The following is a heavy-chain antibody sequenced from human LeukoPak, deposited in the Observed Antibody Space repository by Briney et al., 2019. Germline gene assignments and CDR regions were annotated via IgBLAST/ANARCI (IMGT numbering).Heavy chain of an antibody. CDR2: IKGDGSGA. D-gene: IGHD3-10*01. V-gene: IGHV3-74*01. CDR1: GFTFSAYW. Sequence: PGGSLRLSCAASGFTFSAYWMHWVRQAPGKGLVWVSRIKGDGSGASYADSVKGRFTISRDNAKNTLYLQMSSLRDEDTAVYYCAKNYESGRGVPYGMDVWGQGTTVTVSS. J-gene: IGHJ6*02. CDR3: AKNYESGRGVPYGMDV.